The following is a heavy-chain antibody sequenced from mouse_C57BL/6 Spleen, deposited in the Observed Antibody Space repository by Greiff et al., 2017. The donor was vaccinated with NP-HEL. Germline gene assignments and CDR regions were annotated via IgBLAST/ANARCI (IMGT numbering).Heavy chain of an antibody. D-gene: IGHD2-1*01. Sequence: QVQLQQSGAELARPGASVKMSCKASGYTFTSYTMHWVKQRPGQGLEWIGYINPSSGYTKYNQKFKDKATLTADKSSSTAYMQLSSLTSEDSAVYYCARSLYGNAMDYWGQGTSVTVSS. CDR3: ARSLYGNAMDY. CDR2: INPSSGYT. V-gene: IGHV1-4*01. CDR1: GYTFTSYT. J-gene: IGHJ4*01.